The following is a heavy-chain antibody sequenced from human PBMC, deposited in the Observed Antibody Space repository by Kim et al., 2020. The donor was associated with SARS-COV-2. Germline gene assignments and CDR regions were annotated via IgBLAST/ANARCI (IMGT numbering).Heavy chain of an antibody. V-gene: IGHV3-7*01. CDR3: ARDPYYYDSSGYWDY. Sequence: DSVKGRFTISRDNAKNSLYLQMNSLRAEDTAVYYCARDPYYYDSSGYWDYWGQGTLVTVSS. D-gene: IGHD3-22*01. J-gene: IGHJ4*02.